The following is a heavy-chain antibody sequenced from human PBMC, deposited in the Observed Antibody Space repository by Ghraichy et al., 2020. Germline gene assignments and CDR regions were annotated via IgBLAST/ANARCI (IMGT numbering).Heavy chain of an antibody. CDR1: GGPIRSVNYY. V-gene: IGHV4-39*01. Sequence: SETLSLTCTVSGGPIRSVNYYWGWIRQPPGKGLEGIVSVYYSGSTFNNPSLKSRVTISVDTSKNQFSLRLSSVTAADTAKYYCARHWIAVSDDYFDYWGQGTLVTVSS. J-gene: IGHJ4*02. CDR2: VYYSGST. D-gene: IGHD6-19*01. CDR3: ARHWIAVSDDYFDY.